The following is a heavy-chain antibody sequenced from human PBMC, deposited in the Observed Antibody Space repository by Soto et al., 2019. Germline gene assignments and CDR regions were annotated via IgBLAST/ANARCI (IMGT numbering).Heavy chain of an antibody. J-gene: IGHJ2*01. CDR3: ARDLHSGGKYWYFDI. Sequence: QVQLVQSGAEVKKPWASVKVSCKSSGYTFTHHGITWVRQAPGQGLEWMGWINSCSGDTNYPQKLQGRLTMTTDTSTNTVYMELRNLRSDDTAVYYCARDLHSGGKYWYFDIWGRGTLVTVSS. CDR1: GYTFTHHG. V-gene: IGHV1-18*01. CDR2: INSCSGDT. D-gene: IGHD2-15*01.